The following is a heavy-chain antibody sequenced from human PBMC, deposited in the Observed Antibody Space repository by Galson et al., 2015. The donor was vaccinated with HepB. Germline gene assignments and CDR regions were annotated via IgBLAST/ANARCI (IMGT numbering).Heavy chain of an antibody. J-gene: IGHJ1*01. V-gene: IGHV4-39*01. CDR2: IYYSGSA. Sequence: SETLSLTCTVSGGSISSSDYYWGWIRQPPGKGLEWIASIYYSGSAYYNPSLKSRVTISVDTSKNQFSLNLSSVTAADTAVYYCARLRWLVFTEVETKYFQNWGQGTLVTVSS. CDR3: ARLRWLVFTEVETKYFQN. D-gene: IGHD6-19*01. CDR1: GGSISSSDYY.